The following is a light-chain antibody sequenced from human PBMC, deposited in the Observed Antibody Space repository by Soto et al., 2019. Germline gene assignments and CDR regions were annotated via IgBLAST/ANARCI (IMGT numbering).Light chain of an antibody. V-gene: IGKV1-13*02. CDR3: QQFNSYPMYT. J-gene: IGKJ2*01. Sequence: AIQLTQSPSSLSASVGDRVTIPCRASQGISSALAWYQQKPGKAPKLLIYDASSLESGVPSRFSGSGSGTDFTLTISSLQPEDFATYYCQQFNSYPMYTFGQVTKLEIK. CDR2: DAS. CDR1: QGISSA.